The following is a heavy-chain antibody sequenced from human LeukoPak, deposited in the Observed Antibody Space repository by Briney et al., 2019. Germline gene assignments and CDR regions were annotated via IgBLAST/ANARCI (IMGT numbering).Heavy chain of an antibody. Sequence: ASVKVSCKASGYTFTSYDINWVRQATGQGLEWMGWMNPNSGNTGYAQKFQGRVTITRNTSISTAYMELSSLRSEDTAVYYCARSSSGYSYPTPIDYWGQGTLVTVSS. CDR3: ARSSSGYSYPTPIDY. CDR1: GYTFTSYD. D-gene: IGHD3-22*01. J-gene: IGHJ4*02. V-gene: IGHV1-8*03. CDR2: MNPNSGNT.